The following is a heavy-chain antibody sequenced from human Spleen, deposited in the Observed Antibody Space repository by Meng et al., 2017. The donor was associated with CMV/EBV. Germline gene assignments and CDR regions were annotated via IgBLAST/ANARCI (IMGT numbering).Heavy chain of an antibody. CDR2: INHSGST. Sequence: SETLSLTCAVYGGSFSGYYWSWIRQPPGKGLEWIGEINHSGSTNYNPSLKSRVTISVDTSKNQFSLKMSSVTAADTAVYYCARFLEVAGKPTRPLDSWGQGTLVTVSS. CDR3: ARFLEVAGKPTRPLDS. D-gene: IGHD6-19*01. V-gene: IGHV4-34*01. J-gene: IGHJ4*02. CDR1: GGSFSGYY.